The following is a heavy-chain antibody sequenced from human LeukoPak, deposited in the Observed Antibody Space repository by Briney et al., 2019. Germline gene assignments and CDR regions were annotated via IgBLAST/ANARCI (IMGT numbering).Heavy chain of an antibody. CDR2: IYTSGST. CDR1: GGSISSGSYY. CDR3: ARGSDFWSGYSDLYYFDY. J-gene: IGHJ4*02. Sequence: SETLSLTCTVSGGSISSGSYYWSWIRQPAGKGLEWIGRIYTSGSTNYNPSLKSRVTISVDTSKNQFSLKLSSVTAGDTAVYYCARGSDFWSGYSDLYYFDYWGQGTLVTVSS. V-gene: IGHV4-61*02. D-gene: IGHD3-3*01.